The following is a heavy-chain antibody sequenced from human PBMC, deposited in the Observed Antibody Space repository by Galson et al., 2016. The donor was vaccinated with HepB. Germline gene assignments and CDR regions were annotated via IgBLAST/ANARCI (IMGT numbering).Heavy chain of an antibody. CDR2: IYTTGRT. V-gene: IGHV4-4*07. CDR1: GGSISSYY. CDR3: ARTLDNNGRLEAFDF. Sequence: SETLSLTCNVSGGSISSYYWSWIRQPAGMGPEWIGRIYTTGRTTYNPSLMSRVTMSVDTSKNQFSLKLVSVTAADTAVYYCARTLDNNGRLEAFDFWGRGTMVTVSS. J-gene: IGHJ3*01. D-gene: IGHD2-2*03.